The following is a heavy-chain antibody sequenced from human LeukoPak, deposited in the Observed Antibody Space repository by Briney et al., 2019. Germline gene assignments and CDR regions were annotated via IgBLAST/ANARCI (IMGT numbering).Heavy chain of an antibody. CDR3: ARGRCSGGSCYPIAHYGMDV. Sequence: GGSLRLSCAASGFTFSSYWMSWVRQAPGKGLEWVANIKQDGSEKYYVDSVKGRFTISRDNAKNSLYLQMNSLRAEDTAVYYCARGRCSGGSCYPIAHYGMDVWGQGTTVTVSS. V-gene: IGHV3-7*01. CDR1: GFTFSSYW. CDR2: IKQDGSEK. J-gene: IGHJ6*02. D-gene: IGHD2-15*01.